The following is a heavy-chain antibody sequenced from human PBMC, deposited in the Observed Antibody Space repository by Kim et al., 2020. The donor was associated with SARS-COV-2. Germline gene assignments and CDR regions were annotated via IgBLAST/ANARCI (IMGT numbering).Heavy chain of an antibody. CDR3: ARVIGGVAWCMDV. J-gene: IGHJ6*02. CDR1: GFTFINDW. V-gene: IGHV3-7*01. D-gene: IGHD2-8*02. Sequence: GSLRLSCEASGFTFINDWMTWVRQAPGGGLEWVANIKPDGLEKYYVDSLKGRFTISRENTENSLYLQMRSRRAEDTAVYYCARVIGGVAWCMDVWGQGTAVTVSS. CDR2: IKPDGLEK.